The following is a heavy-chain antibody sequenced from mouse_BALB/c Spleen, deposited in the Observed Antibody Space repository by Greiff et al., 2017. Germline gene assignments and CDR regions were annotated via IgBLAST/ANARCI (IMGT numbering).Heavy chain of an antibody. CDR1: GYTFSSYW. CDR2: ILPGSGST. CDR3: ARMTGEGYFDY. Sequence: QVQLQQSGAELMKPGASVKISCKATGYTFSSYWIEWVKQRPGHGLEWIGEILPGSGSTNYNEKFKGKATFTADTSSNTAYMQLSSLTSEDSAVYYCARMTGEGYFDYWGQGTTRTVSS. J-gene: IGHJ2*01. V-gene: IGHV1-9*01.